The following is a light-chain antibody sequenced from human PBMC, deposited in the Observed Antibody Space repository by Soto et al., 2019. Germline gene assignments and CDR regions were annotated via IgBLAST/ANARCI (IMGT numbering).Light chain of an antibody. CDR2: EVS. Sequence: QSVLTQPASVSGSPGQSITISCTGTSSAVGGYNYVAWYQQHPGKVPRLMIYEVSNRPSGVSNRFSGSKSGSTASLTISGLQAEDEADYYCISYTSSSTSYVFGTGTKV. J-gene: IGLJ1*01. V-gene: IGLV2-14*01. CDR3: ISYTSSSTSYV. CDR1: SSAVGGYNY.